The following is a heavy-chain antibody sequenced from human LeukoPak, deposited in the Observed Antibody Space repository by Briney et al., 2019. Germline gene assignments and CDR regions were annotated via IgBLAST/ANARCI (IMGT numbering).Heavy chain of an antibody. D-gene: IGHD5-18*01. CDR1: GFTCSTYA. CDR3: ARAQLYNLRHAFDI. J-gene: IGHJ3*02. Sequence: QPGGSLRLSCAASGFTCSTYARIWLRQAPGKGLEGVSVIRGGGGSTYYADSVKGRFTISRNNSKNTLYLKMNSLRAEDTAVYYCARAQLYNLRHAFDIWGQGTMVTVSS. CDR2: IRGGGGST. V-gene: IGHV3-23*01.